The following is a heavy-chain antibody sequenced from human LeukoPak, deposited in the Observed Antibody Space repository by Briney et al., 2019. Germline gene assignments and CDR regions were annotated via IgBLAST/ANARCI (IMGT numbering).Heavy chain of an antibody. CDR2: IYQGGRT. Sequence: SGTLSLTCAVSGDSMNSSNWWSWVRQSPGKGLEWIGEIYQGGRTNYKSSLKSRVSISVDKSRNQLSLKLTSVTAADTAVYYCARGDASGYPGYWGQGTLVTVSS. J-gene: IGHJ4*02. CDR1: GDSMNSSNW. CDR3: ARGDASGYPGY. V-gene: IGHV4-4*02. D-gene: IGHD3-22*01.